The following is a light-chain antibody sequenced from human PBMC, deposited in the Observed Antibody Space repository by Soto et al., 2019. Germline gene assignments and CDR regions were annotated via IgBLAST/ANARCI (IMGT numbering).Light chain of an antibody. CDR2: EVS. V-gene: IGLV2-14*01. CDR3: SSYTGSSTLDV. CDR1: SSDVGYYNY. Sequence: QSVLTQPASVSGSPGQSITISCTGTSSDVGYYNYVSWYQQHPGKAPKLMIYEVSKRPSGVSNRFSGSKSGNTASLTISGLQAEDEADYYCSSYTGSSTLDVFGTGTKVTVL. J-gene: IGLJ1*01.